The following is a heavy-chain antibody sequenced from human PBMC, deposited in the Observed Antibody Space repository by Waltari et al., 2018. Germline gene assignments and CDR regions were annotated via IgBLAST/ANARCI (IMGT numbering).Heavy chain of an antibody. CDR2: FNAGNGNT. V-gene: IGHV1-3*01. D-gene: IGHD3-10*01. J-gene: IGHJ5*02. Sequence: QVQLVQSGAEVKKPGASVKVSCKASGYTFTSYAMHWVRQAPGQRLEGMGWFNAGNGNTKCSQKFQGRVTITSDKPPSTAYTERSSLRSEATAVYCCARRRITMVRGVPGGDWFDPWGQGPLVTVSS. CDR3: ARRRITMVRGVPGGDWFDP. CDR1: GYTFTSYA.